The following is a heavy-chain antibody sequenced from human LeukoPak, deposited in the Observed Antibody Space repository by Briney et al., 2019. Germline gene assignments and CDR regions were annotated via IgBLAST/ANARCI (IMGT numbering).Heavy chain of an antibody. J-gene: IGHJ5*02. CDR1: GGSISSSSYF. CDR2: IFYSGST. V-gene: IGHV4-39*07. D-gene: IGHD3-10*01. Sequence: PSETLSLTCTVSGGSISSSSYFWGWIRQPPGKGLEWIGSIFYSGSTYYSPSLKSRVTISVDTSKNQFSLKLTSVTAADTAVYYCARGRGEGRGIALIRGVRAPSYNWFDPWGHGTLVTVSS. CDR3: ARGRGEGRGIALIRGVRAPSYNWFDP.